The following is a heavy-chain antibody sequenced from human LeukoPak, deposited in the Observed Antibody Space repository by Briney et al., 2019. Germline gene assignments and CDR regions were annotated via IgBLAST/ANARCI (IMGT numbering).Heavy chain of an antibody. CDR1: GGTFSSYA. CDR2: IIPIFGTA. D-gene: IGHD6-13*01. Sequence: SVKVSCKASGGTFSSYAISWVRQAPGQGLEWMGGIIPIFGTANYAQKFQGRVTITTDESTSTAYMELSSLRSEDTAVYNCAREARGIAAAGPMDVWGKGTTVTVSS. CDR3: AREARGIAAAGPMDV. J-gene: IGHJ6*03. V-gene: IGHV1-69*05.